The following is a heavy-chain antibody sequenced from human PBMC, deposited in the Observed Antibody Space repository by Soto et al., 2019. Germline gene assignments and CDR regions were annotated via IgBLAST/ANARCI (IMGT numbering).Heavy chain of an antibody. CDR2: ISGSGGST. V-gene: IGHV3-23*01. CDR1: GFTFSSYA. D-gene: IGHD2-2*01. CDR3: AKAQYCSSTSCYENYFDY. Sequence: PGGSLRLSCSASGFTFSSYAMSWVRQAPGKGLEWVSAISGSGGSTYYADSVKGRFTISRDNSKNTLYLQMNSLRAEDTAVYYCAKAQYCSSTSCYENYFDYWGQGTLVTVSS. J-gene: IGHJ4*02.